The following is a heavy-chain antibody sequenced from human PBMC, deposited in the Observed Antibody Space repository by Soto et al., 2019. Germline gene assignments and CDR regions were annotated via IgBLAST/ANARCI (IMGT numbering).Heavy chain of an antibody. D-gene: IGHD2-2*01. CDR3: ARGPICISTSCRTTDLDY. CDR1: GYTFTSYG. Sequence: GASVKVSCKASGYTFTSYGISWVRQAPGQGLEWMGWISAYNGNTNYAQKLQGRVTMTTDTSTSTAYMELRSLRSDDTAVYYCARGPICISTSCRTTDLDYWGQGTLVTVSS. V-gene: IGHV1-18*01. J-gene: IGHJ4*02. CDR2: ISAYNGNT.